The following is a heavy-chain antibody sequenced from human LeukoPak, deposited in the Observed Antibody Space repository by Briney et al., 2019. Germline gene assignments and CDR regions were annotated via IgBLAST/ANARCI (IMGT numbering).Heavy chain of an antibody. Sequence: KPSETLSLTCAVYGGSFSGYYWSWIRQPPGKGLEWIGEINHSGSTNYNPSLKSRVTISVDTSKNRFSLKLSSVTAADTAVYYCARVVDPGGYYYFYYMDVWGKGTTVTVSS. J-gene: IGHJ6*03. CDR2: INHSGST. V-gene: IGHV4-34*01. D-gene: IGHD3-16*01. CDR3: ARVVDPGGYYYFYYMDV. CDR1: GGSFSGYY.